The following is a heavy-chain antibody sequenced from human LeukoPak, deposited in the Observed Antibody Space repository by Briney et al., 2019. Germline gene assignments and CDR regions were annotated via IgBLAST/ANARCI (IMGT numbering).Heavy chain of an antibody. J-gene: IGHJ6*03. CDR1: GLTFSSYS. CDR2: ISSSSSYI. V-gene: IGHV3-21*01. Sequence: GGSLRLSCAASGLTFSSYSMNWVRQAPGKGREGVSSISSSSSYIYYADSVKGRFNISRDNAKNSLYLQMNSLRAEDTAVYSCARVPTRSSSSSFDYYYYMDVWGKGTTVTVSS. D-gene: IGHD6-6*01. CDR3: ARVPTRSSSSSFDYYYYMDV.